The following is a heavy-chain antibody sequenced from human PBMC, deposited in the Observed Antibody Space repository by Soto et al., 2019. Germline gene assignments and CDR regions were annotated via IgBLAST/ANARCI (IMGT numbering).Heavy chain of an antibody. J-gene: IGHJ4*02. CDR2: ISGSGGST. V-gene: IGHV3-23*01. D-gene: IGHD3-22*01. CDR3: GKDFCYGSSGYVFGY. CDR1: GFTFSSYT. Sequence: GGSLRLSCAASGFTFSSYTMSWVRQAPGKGLEWVSAISGSGGSTYYADSVKGRFTISRDNSKNALYLQMNSLRAEDTAVYYFGKDFCYGSSGYVFGYWGQGTLVTVSS.